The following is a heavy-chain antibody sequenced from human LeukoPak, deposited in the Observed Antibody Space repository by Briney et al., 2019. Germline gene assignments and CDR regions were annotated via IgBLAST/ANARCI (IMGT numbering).Heavy chain of an antibody. CDR3: ANNRYYGFPYMDV. V-gene: IGHV4-59*01. CDR1: GGSISSYY. J-gene: IGHJ6*02. CDR2: IYYSGST. D-gene: IGHD3-3*01. Sequence: SETLSLTCTVSGGSISSYYWSWIRQPPGKGLEWIGYIYYSGSTNYNPSLKSRVTISVDTSKNQFSLKLSSVTAADTAVYYCANNRYYGFPYMDVWGQGTTVTVS.